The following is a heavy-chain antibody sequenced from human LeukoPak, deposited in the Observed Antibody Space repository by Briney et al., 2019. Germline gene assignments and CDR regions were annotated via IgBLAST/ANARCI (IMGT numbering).Heavy chain of an antibody. D-gene: IGHD3-22*01. CDR2: ISSSSSYI. Sequence: GGSLRLSCAASGFTFSSYSMNWVRQAPGKGLEWVSSISSSSSYIYYADSVKGRFTISRDNAKNSLYLQMNSLRAEDTAVYYCARGTHGSSGYYYGHWGQGTLVTVSS. CDR1: GFTFSSYS. J-gene: IGHJ4*02. V-gene: IGHV3-21*01. CDR3: ARGTHGSSGYYYGH.